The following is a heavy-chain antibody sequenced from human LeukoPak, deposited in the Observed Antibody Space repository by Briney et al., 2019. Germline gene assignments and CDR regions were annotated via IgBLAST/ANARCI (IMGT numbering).Heavy chain of an antibody. CDR2: ISTYNGNT. Sequence: VSVKVSCKASGYTFTSYGISWVRQAPGQGLEWMGWISTYNGNTNYAQKFQGRVTITADESTSTAYMELSSLRSEDTAVYYCARHFMKQSYFDYWGQGTLVTVSS. CDR1: GYTFTSYG. D-gene: IGHD3-16*01. CDR3: ARHFMKQSYFDY. V-gene: IGHV1-18*01. J-gene: IGHJ4*02.